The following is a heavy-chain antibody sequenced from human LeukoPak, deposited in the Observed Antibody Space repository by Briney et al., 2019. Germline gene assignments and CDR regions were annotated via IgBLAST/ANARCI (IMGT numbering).Heavy chain of an antibody. V-gene: IGHV4-61*02. CDR3: AREWELLRRGAFDI. D-gene: IGHD1-26*01. Sequence: SQTLSLTCTVSGGSISSGSFYWSWIRQPAGKGLEWIGRIYTSGSTNYNPSLKSRVTISVDTSKNQFSLKLSSVTAADTAVYYCAREWELLRRGAFDIWGQGTMVTVSS. CDR1: GGSISSGSFY. CDR2: IYTSGST. J-gene: IGHJ3*02.